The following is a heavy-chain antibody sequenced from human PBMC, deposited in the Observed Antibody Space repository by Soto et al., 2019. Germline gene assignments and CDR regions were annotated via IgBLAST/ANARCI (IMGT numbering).Heavy chain of an antibody. J-gene: IGHJ4*02. CDR2: IIQDGSQK. CDR1: GFTFSTYW. D-gene: IGHD2-2*01. V-gene: IGHV3-7*01. CDR3: VRGSTSFDS. Sequence: PGGSLRLSCSGFTFSTYWMSGVRQAPGKGLEWVANIIQDGSQKNYVGSVRGRFTISRDNAKTSLYLQMDRLRVDDTAVYYCVRGSTSFDSWGQGTVLTVSS.